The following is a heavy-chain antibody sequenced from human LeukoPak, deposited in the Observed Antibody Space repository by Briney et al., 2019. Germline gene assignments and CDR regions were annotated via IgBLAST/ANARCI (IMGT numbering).Heavy chain of an antibody. V-gene: IGHV3-23*01. J-gene: IGHJ4*02. CDR1: GFTFSGSA. D-gene: IGHD5-18*01. CDR2: ISGNGAKS. Sequence: GGSLRLSCAASGFTFSGSAMHWVRQASGKGLEWVSTISGNGAKSYSAGSVKGRFTISRDNSKNTLYLQMNSLRAEDTALYYCAKDFGYSYGWVDYWGQGILVTVSS. CDR3: AKDFGYSYGWVDY.